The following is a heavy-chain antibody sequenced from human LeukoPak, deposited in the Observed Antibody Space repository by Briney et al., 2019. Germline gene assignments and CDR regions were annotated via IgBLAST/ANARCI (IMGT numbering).Heavy chain of an antibody. Sequence: ASVKVPCKASGYTFTSYDINWVRQATGQGLEWMGWMNPNSGNTGYAQKFQGRVTMTRNTSISTAYMELSSLRSEDTAVYYCARGVRSGSHAQRYYYYYMDVWGKGTTVTISS. CDR3: ARGVRSGSHAQRYYYYYMDV. D-gene: IGHD1-26*01. CDR2: MNPNSGNT. V-gene: IGHV1-8*01. J-gene: IGHJ6*03. CDR1: GYTFTSYD.